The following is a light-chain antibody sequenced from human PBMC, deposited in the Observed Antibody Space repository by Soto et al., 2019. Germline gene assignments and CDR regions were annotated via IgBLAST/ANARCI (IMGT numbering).Light chain of an antibody. Sequence: DLHMTPSPSNLSASVAGRVSITCRASQNIGSRLAWYQQKPDEAPKLLIYDASSLESGVPLRFGGSGSGTDFTLIISSLQPDDFATYYCQQCNTPFTFGGGTKVEIK. CDR3: QQCNTPFT. J-gene: IGKJ4*01. CDR2: DAS. V-gene: IGKV1-5*01. CDR1: QNIGSR.